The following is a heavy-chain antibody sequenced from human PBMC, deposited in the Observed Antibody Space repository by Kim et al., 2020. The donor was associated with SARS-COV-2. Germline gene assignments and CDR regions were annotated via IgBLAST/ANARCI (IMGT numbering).Heavy chain of an antibody. D-gene: IGHD1-26*01. V-gene: IGHV4-59*01. J-gene: IGHJ4*02. CDR2: IYYSGST. Sequence: SETLSLTCTVSGGSISSYYWSWIRQPPGKGLEWIGYIYYSGSTNYNPSLKSRVTISVDTTKNQFSLKLSSVTAADTAVDYCARVWLSSGSYYFDYWGQG. CDR1: GGSISSYY. CDR3: ARVWLSSGSYYFDY.